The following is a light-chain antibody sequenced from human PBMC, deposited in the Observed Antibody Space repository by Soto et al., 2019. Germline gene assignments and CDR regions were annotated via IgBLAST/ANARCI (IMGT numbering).Light chain of an antibody. CDR1: SSDVGDYNF. Sequence: SVLTQPASVSVSPGQSITISCTGTSSDVGDYNFVSWYQQHPGKAPKVVIYEVINRPSGVSNRFSGSKSGNSASLTISGLQAEDEADYYCCSYAGNYHFVFGTGTKVTVL. J-gene: IGLJ1*01. CDR2: EVI. CDR3: CSYAGNYHFV. V-gene: IGLV2-14*01.